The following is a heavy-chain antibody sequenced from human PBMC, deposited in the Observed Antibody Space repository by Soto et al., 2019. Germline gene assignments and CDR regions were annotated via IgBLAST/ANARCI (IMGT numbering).Heavy chain of an antibody. CDR1: GGSISSGGYY. J-gene: IGHJ4*02. CDR3: ATGVGAEHFYDSSVFFSDAY. V-gene: IGHV4-31*03. CDR2: IYYSGST. D-gene: IGHD3-22*01. Sequence: SETLSLTCTVSGGSISSGGYYWSWIRQHPGKGLEWIGYIYYSGSTYYNPSLKSRVTISVDTSKNQFSLKLSSVTAADTAVYYCATGVGAEHFYDSSVFFSDAYWGKGTQVTVSS.